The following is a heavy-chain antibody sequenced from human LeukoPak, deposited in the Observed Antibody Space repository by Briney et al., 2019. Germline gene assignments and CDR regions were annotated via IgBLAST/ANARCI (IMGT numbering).Heavy chain of an antibody. D-gene: IGHD3-16*01. CDR3: VRQSLGV. V-gene: IGHV1-2*02. CDR1: GYTFTGYY. Sequence: GASVKVSCKTSGYTFTGYYIHWVRQASGQGLEWVAWINPNSGGTKYSQQFQGRVTLTRDTSISTAYMELSRLRSDDTAVYYCVRQSLGVWGQGTLVTVSS. CDR2: INPNSGGT. J-gene: IGHJ4*02.